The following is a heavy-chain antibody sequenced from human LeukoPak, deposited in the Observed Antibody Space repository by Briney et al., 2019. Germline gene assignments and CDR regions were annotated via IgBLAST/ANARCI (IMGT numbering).Heavy chain of an antibody. CDR1: GFSLSISGMY. CDR3: ARTSSFTLIRGLDQ. D-gene: IGHD3-10*01. CDR2: IDWDDDK. J-gene: IGHJ4*02. V-gene: IGHV2-70*11. Sequence: SGPALVKPTQTLTLTCTFSGFSLSISGMYVTWIRQPPGKALEWLARIDWDDDKYYSTSLKTRLTISKDTSKNQVVLTMTNMDPVDTATYYCARTSSFTLIRGLDQWGQGTLATVSS.